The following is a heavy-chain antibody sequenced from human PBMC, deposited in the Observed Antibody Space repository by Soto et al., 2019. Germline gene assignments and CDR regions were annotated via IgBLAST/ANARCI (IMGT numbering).Heavy chain of an antibody. Sequence: QVQLVQSGAEVKKPGASVKVSCKASGYTFTSYYMHWVRQAPGQGLEWMGIINPSGGSTSYAQKFQGRVTMTRDASTSTVCMALSSLRSEDTAVYYCASSDHRMAQSTLAYWGQGTLVTVSA. D-gene: IGHD2-15*01. CDR2: INPSGGST. CDR1: GYTFTSYY. J-gene: IGHJ4*02. CDR3: ASSDHRMAQSTLAY. V-gene: IGHV1-46*01.